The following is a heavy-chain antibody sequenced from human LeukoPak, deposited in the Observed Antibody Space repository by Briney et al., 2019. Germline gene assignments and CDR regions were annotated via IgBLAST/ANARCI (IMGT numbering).Heavy chain of an antibody. J-gene: IGHJ4*02. D-gene: IGHD6-19*01. CDR2: IYTSGST. Sequence: SETLSLTCTVSGGSISSYYWSWIRQPAGKGLEWIGRIYTSGSTNYNPSLKSRVTISVDTSKNQFSLKLSSVTAADTAVYYCASSRPDRAVAGIYFDYWGQGTLVTVSS. CDR3: ASSRPDRAVAGIYFDY. CDR1: GGSISSYY. V-gene: IGHV4-4*07.